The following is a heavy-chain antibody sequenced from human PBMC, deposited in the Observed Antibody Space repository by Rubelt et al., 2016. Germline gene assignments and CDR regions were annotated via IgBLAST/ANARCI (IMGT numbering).Heavy chain of an antibody. D-gene: IGHD6-13*01. CDR2: INHSGST. CDR3: ARGPRAAAGKHYYYYYGMDV. Sequence: QVQLQQWGAGLLKPSETLSLTCAVYGGSFSGYYWSWIRQPPGKGLEWIGEINHSGSTNYNPSLKSRVTISLCPSKNPFSLKLGAVTAAGTAVYYCARGPRAAAGKHYYYYYGMDVWGQGTTVTVSS. J-gene: IGHJ6*02. V-gene: IGHV4-34*01. CDR1: GGSFSGYY.